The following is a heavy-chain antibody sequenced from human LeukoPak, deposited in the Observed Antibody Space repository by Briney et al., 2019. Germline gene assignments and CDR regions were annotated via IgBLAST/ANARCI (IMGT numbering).Heavy chain of an antibody. J-gene: IGHJ5*02. CDR2: ISAYNGNT. Sequence: ASVKVSCKASGYTFTSYGISWVRQAPGQGLEWMGWISAYNGNTNYAQKLQGRVTMTTDTSTSTAYMELRSLRSDDTAVYYCARDLALTGTTGGFDPWGQGTLVTVSS. V-gene: IGHV1-18*01. CDR3: ARDLALTGTTGGFDP. CDR1: GYTFTSYG. D-gene: IGHD1-7*01.